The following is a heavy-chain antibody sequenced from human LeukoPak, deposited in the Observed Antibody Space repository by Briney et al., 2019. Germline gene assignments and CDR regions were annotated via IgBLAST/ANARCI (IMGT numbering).Heavy chain of an antibody. J-gene: IGHJ6*02. Sequence: GGSLRLSSAASGFTFDDYAMHWVRQAPGKGLEWVSFITWNGGSAYYADSVKGRFTISRDNSKDSLYLQMNSLRAEDTALYYCAKDRPFPYGMDVWGQGTTVTVSS. CDR2: ITWNGGSA. CDR3: AKDRPFPYGMDV. CDR1: GFTFDDYA. V-gene: IGHV3-43D*03.